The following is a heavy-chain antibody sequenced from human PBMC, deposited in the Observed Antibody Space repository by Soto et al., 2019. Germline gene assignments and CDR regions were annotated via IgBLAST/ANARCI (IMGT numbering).Heavy chain of an antibody. D-gene: IGHD6-13*01. V-gene: IGHV3-30*18. J-gene: IGHJ4*02. CDR2: ISYDGSNK. Sequence: QVQLVESGGGVVQPGRSLRLSCAASGFTFSSYGMHWVRQAPGKGLEWVAVISYDGSNKYYADSVKGRFTISRDNSKNTLYLQMNSLRAEDTAVYYCAKDSPGYSSSWYVFDYWGQGTLVTVSS. CDR3: AKDSPGYSSSWYVFDY. CDR1: GFTFSSYG.